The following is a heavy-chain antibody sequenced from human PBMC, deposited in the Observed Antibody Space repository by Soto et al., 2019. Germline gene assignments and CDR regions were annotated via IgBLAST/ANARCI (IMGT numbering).Heavy chain of an antibody. CDR1: GGTFNSYD. CDR2: IIPIVETP. V-gene: IGHV1-69*01. J-gene: IGHJ5*02. Sequence: QVQLVQSGAEVKKPGSSMKVSCKASGGTFNSYDINWVRQAPGQGLELMGGIIPIVETPKYAQKFQGRVTISADESTNTVYMELSRLRSEDTAMYYCARLSRPNYYDTSGFFKDHWFDPWGQGTLVTVSS. D-gene: IGHD3-22*01. CDR3: ARLSRPNYYDTSGFFKDHWFDP.